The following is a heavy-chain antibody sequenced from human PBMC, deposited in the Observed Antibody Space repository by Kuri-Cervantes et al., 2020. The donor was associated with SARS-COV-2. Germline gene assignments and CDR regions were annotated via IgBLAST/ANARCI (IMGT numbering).Heavy chain of an antibody. D-gene: IGHD7-27*01. CDR3: AREEGGELGEAFDY. V-gene: IGHV3-21*01. CDR2: IDSSSYYI. J-gene: IGHJ4*02. CDR1: GFTFSGYS. Sequence: GGSLRLSCAASGFTFSGYSMNWIRQAPGKGLEWVASIDSSSYYIYHAGSVKGRLTISRDNAKTSLYLQMNSLKPEDTAVYYCAREEGGELGEAFDYWGQGALVTVSS.